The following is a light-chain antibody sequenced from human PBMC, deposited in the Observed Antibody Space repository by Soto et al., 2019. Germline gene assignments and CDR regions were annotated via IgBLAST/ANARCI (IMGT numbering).Light chain of an antibody. CDR3: QPYENLPT. J-gene: IGKJ5*01. CDR1: QNINNY. CDR2: DAS. Sequence: DIHMTQSPSSLSASVVDTVTITCQASQNINNYLNWYQQKPGRAPKLLIYDASNLEAGVPSRFRGIGSGTDFTFTISRMKPEDIATDYCQPYENLPTFGQGTRLEIK. V-gene: IGKV1-33*01.